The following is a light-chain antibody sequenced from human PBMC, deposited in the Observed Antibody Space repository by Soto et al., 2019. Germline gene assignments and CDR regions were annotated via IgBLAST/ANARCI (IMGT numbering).Light chain of an antibody. CDR2: SAS. Sequence: EIVMTQSPGALSVSPGESATLSCRANQSIISNLAWYHQNPGQAPRLLIFSASTRATGVPARFSGSRSGTDFTLTISSLQSADFGVYYCQQYLIWPRGTFGQGTKVEI. J-gene: IGKJ1*01. CDR1: QSIISN. CDR3: QQYLIWPRGT. V-gene: IGKV3-15*01.